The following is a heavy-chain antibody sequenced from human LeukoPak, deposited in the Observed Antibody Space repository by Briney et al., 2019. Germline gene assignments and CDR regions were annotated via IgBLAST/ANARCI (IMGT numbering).Heavy chain of an antibody. CDR1: GYTFTDYY. D-gene: IGHD3-10*01. V-gene: IGHV1-2*02. CDR3: ALWFGELSALINYYYYGMGV. CDR2: INPKSGGT. J-gene: IGHJ6*02. Sequence: ASVKVSCKASGYTFTDYYMHWVRQAPGQGLEWMGWINPKSGGTNYAQKFQGRVTMTRDTSISTAYMELSSLGSDDTAVYYCALWFGELSALINYYYYGMGVWGQGTTVTVSS.